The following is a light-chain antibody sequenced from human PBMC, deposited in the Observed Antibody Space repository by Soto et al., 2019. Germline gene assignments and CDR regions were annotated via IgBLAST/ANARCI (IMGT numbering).Light chain of an antibody. V-gene: IGKV3-15*01. CDR1: QSVSSN. CDR3: QQYTEWPPWT. CDR2: AAS. Sequence: EIVMTQSPATLSVSPGERASLSCRASQSVSSNLAWYQQKPGQAPRLLIYAASTRATGIPTRFSGSGSGTEFTLTISSLQSEDFAVYYCQQYTEWPPWTFGQGTKV. J-gene: IGKJ1*01.